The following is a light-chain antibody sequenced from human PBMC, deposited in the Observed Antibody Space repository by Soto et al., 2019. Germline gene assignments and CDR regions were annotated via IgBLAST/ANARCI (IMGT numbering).Light chain of an antibody. J-gene: IGKJ3*01. CDR3: QQSDGSPPTST. CDR2: GAS. V-gene: IGKV3-20*01. CDR1: QNVSNSY. Sequence: EIVLTQSPGTLSLSPGERATLSCRASQNVSNSYLAWYQQKPGQAPRLLIYGASNRATGIPDRFSGSGSGRDFTLTISRLEPEDFAVYYCQQSDGSPPTSTFGPGTKVDIK.